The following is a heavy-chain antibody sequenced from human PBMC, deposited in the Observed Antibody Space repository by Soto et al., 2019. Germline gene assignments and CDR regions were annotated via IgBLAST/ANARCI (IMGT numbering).Heavy chain of an antibody. J-gene: IGHJ4*02. CDR3: ARVDSSGSYFDS. Sequence: SETLSLTCTVSGSSISSGDYYWSWIRQPPGKGLEWIGYIYYSGSTNYNPSLKSRVTLSADTSKNQFSLKLSSVTAADTAMYYCARVDSSGSYFDSWGQGTLVTVSS. CDR2: IYYSGST. D-gene: IGHD3-22*01. V-gene: IGHV4-61*08. CDR1: GSSISSGDYY.